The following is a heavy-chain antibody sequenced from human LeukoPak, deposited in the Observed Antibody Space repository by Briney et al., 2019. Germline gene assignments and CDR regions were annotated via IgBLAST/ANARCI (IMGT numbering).Heavy chain of an antibody. Sequence: ASVKVSCKVSGYTLTELSMHWVRQAPGKGLEWMGRFDPEDGETIYAQKFQGRVTMTADTSTDTVYMGLSSLRSEDTAVYYCARDPRGVMGRDYWGQGTLVTVSS. CDR1: GYTLTELS. J-gene: IGHJ4*02. CDR2: FDPEDGET. CDR3: ARDPRGVMGRDY. D-gene: IGHD3-10*01. V-gene: IGHV1-24*01.